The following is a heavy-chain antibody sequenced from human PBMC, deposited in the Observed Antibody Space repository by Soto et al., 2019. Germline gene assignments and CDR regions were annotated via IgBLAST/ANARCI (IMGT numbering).Heavy chain of an antibody. V-gene: IGHV1-8*02. CDR3: ARIRDGYNFDY. CDR1: GYTFSRYY. CDR2: VNPNSGNT. J-gene: IGHJ4*02. D-gene: IGHD5-12*01. Sequence: ASVKVSCKASGYTFSRYYMHWVRQATGQGLEWMGWVNPNSGNTGYAQKFQGRVTMTRNTSISTAYMELSSLRSEDTAVYYCARIRDGYNFDYWGQGTLVTVSS.